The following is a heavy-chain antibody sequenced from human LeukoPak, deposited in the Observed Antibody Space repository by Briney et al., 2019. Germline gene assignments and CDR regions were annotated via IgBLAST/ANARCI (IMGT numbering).Heavy chain of an antibody. J-gene: IGHJ4*02. V-gene: IGHV3-23*01. CDR3: AKGTNYYDSSGGFDY. CDR2: ISGSGGST. D-gene: IGHD3-22*01. CDR1: GFTFGDYA. Sequence: PGGSLRLSCTASGFTFGDYAMSWVRQAPGKGLEWVSAISGSGGSTYYADSVKGRFTISRDNSKNTLYLQMNSLRAEDTAVYYCAKGTNYYDSSGGFDYWGQGTLVTVSS.